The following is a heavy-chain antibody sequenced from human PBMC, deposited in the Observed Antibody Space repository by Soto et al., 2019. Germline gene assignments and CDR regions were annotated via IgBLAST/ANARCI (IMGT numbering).Heavy chain of an antibody. J-gene: IGHJ4*02. CDR3: ARESSGWTKREYYFDY. Sequence: PSETLSLTCTVSGGSISSYYWSWIRQPPGKGLEWIGYIYYSGSTNYNPSLKSRVTISVDTSKNQFSLKLSSVTAADTAVYYCARESSGWTKREYYFDYWGQGTLVTVSS. V-gene: IGHV4-59*01. D-gene: IGHD6-19*01. CDR2: IYYSGST. CDR1: GGSISSYY.